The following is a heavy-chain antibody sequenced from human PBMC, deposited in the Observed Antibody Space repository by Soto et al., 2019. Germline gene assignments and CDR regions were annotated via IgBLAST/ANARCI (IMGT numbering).Heavy chain of an antibody. Sequence: SVKVSFKASGLTFTSSALQWVRQARGQRLEWIGWIVVGSGNTNYAQKFQERVTVTRDMSTSTAYMELSRLSSEDTAAYYCAARTRQWLTTRQPYYFDYWGQGTMVTVSS. J-gene: IGHJ4*02. V-gene: IGHV1-58*01. CDR1: GLTFTSSA. CDR3: AARTRQWLTTRQPYYFDY. CDR2: IVVGSGNT. D-gene: IGHD6-19*01.